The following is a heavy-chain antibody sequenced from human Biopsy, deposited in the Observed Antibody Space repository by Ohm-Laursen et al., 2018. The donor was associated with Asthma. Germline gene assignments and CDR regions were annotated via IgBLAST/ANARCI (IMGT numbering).Heavy chain of an antibody. CDR3: AKATLGDIGKDY. Sequence: SLRLSCTASGFTFSTYGMHWVRQAPGKGLEWVAVISYDGFNKDYGDSVKGRFTISRDNSKNTLYLQMNSLRVEDTALYYCAKATLGDIGKDYWGQGTLVTVSS. D-gene: IGHD2-21*01. CDR2: ISYDGFNK. V-gene: IGHV3-30*18. J-gene: IGHJ4*02. CDR1: GFTFSTYG.